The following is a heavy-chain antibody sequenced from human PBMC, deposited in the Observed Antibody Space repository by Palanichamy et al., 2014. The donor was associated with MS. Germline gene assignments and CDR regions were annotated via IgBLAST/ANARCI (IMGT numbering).Heavy chain of an antibody. V-gene: IGHV3-7*03. CDR3: ARAAAAGRYYFDY. Sequence: LEWVANIKQDGSEKYYVDFVKGRFTISRDNAKSSLYLQMNSLTAEDTAVYYCARAAAAGRYYFDYWGQGTLVAVSS. J-gene: IGHJ4*02. CDR2: IKQDGSEK. D-gene: IGHD6-13*01.